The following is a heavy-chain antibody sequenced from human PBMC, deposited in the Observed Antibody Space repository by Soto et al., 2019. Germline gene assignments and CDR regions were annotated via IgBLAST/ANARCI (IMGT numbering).Heavy chain of an antibody. J-gene: IGHJ6*02. D-gene: IGHD3-9*01. Sequence: SETLSLTCAVYGGSFSGYYWSWIRQPPGKGLERIGEINHSGSTNYNPSLKSRVTISVDTSKNQFSLKLSSVTAADTAVYYCARGGVGDDILTGYYYYYYGMDVWGQGTTVTVSS. V-gene: IGHV4-34*01. CDR2: INHSGST. CDR1: GGSFSGYY. CDR3: ARGGVGDDILTGYYYYYYGMDV.